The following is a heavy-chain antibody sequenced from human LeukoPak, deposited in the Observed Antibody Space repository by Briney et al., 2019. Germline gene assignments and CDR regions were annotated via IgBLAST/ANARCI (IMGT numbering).Heavy chain of an antibody. CDR1: GYTFTGYY. J-gene: IGHJ5*02. V-gene: IGHV1-2*02. CDR2: INPNSGGT. CDR3: ARHRRRSSSWYVGGTIDP. Sequence: ASVKVSCKASGYTFTGYYMHWVRQAPGQGLEWMGWINPNSGGTNYAQKFQGRVTMTRDTSISTAYMELSRLRSDDTAVYYCARHRRRSSSWYVGGTIDPWGQGTLVTVSS. D-gene: IGHD6-13*01.